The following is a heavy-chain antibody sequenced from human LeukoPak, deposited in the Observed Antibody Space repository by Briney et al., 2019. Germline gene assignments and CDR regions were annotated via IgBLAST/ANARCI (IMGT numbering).Heavy chain of an antibody. V-gene: IGHV3-23*01. Sequence: GGSLRLSCAASGFTFSSYAMSWVRQAPGKGLEWVSAISGSGGSTYYADSVKGRFTNSRDNSKNTLYLQMNSLRAEDTAVYYCAPLGGGYDCYYFDYWGEGTLVTVSS. CDR3: APLGGGYDCYYFDY. D-gene: IGHD5-12*01. J-gene: IGHJ4*02. CDR2: ISGSGGST. CDR1: GFTFSSYA.